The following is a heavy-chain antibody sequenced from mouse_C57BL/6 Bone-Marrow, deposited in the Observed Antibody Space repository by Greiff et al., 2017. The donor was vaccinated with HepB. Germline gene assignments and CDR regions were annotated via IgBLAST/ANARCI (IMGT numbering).Heavy chain of an antibody. Sequence: VQLQQPGAELVKPGASVKMSCKASGYTFTSYWITWVKQRPGQGLEWIGDIYPGSGSTNYNEKFKSKATLTVDTSSSTAYVQLRSLTSEDSAVYYCARGNYYGSSPFYWYFDVWGTGTTVTVSS. D-gene: IGHD1-1*01. V-gene: IGHV1-55*01. CDR2: IYPGSGST. J-gene: IGHJ1*03. CDR1: GYTFTSYW. CDR3: ARGNYYGSSPFYWYFDV.